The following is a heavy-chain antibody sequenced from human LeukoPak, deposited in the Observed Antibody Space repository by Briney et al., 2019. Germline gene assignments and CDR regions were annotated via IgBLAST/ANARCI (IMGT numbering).Heavy chain of an antibody. CDR3: ATLYGSGSYYNWFDP. V-gene: IGHV1-24*01. J-gene: IGHJ5*02. D-gene: IGHD3-10*01. CDR2: FDPEDGET. CDR1: GYTLTELS. Sequence: ASVKVSCKVSGYTLTELSMHWVRQAPGKGLEWMGGFDPEDGETIYAQKFQGRVTMTEDTSTDTAYMELSSLRSEDTAVYYCATLYGSGSYYNWFDPWGQGTLVTVSS.